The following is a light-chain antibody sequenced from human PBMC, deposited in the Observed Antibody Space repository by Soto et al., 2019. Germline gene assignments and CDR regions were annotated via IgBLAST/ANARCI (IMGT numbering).Light chain of an antibody. J-gene: IGKJ1*01. CDR2: AAS. CDR3: HQYNNWPWT. V-gene: IGKV3-15*01. Sequence: TVMTQSPVTLSVSPGDTATLSCTASQRVSSHLAWYQQKPGQAPRLLIYAASTRATGIPVRFSGSGSETEFTLTIRSLQSEDSALYYCHQYNNWPWTFGQGTKVDIK. CDR1: QRVSSH.